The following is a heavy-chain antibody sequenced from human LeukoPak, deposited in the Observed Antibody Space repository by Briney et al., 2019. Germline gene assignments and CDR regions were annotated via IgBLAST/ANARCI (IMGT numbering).Heavy chain of an antibody. D-gene: IGHD5-18*01. CDR2: IIPIFGTA. Sequence: RAPVKVSCKASGGTFSSYAISWVRQAPGQGLEWMGGIIPIFGTANYAQKFQGRVTITADKSTSTAYMELSSLRSEDTAVYYCASSAGYSYGYSYWGQGTLVTVSS. J-gene: IGHJ4*02. CDR1: GGTFSSYA. V-gene: IGHV1-69*06. CDR3: ASSAGYSYGYSY.